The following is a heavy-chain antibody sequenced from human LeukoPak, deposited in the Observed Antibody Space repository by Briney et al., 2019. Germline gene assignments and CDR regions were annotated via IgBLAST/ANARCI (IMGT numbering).Heavy chain of an antibody. CDR2: INHSGST. V-gene: IGHV4-34*01. J-gene: IGHJ4*02. Sequence: SETLSLTCAVYGGSFSGYYWSWIRQPPGKGLEWIGEINHSGSTNYNPSLKSRVTISVDTSKNQFSLKLSSVTAADTAVYYCASPQCYHDSSGPDPRREETDYWGQGTLVTVSS. CDR1: GGSFSGYY. D-gene: IGHD3-22*01. CDR3: ASPQCYHDSSGPDPRREETDY.